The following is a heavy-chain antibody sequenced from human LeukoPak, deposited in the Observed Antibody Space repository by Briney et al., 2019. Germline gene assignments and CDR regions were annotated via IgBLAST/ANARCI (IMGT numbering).Heavy chain of an antibody. CDR2: INHSGST. V-gene: IGHV4-34*01. Sequence: SETLSLTCAVYGGSFSGYYWSWIRQPPGKGLEWIGEINHSGSTNYNPSLKSRVTISVDTSKNQFSLKLSSVTAADTAVYYCARGFSDYYDSSGYYYDWFDPWGQGTLVTVSS. J-gene: IGHJ5*02. D-gene: IGHD3-22*01. CDR3: ARGFSDYYDSSGYYYDWFDP. CDR1: GGSFSGYY.